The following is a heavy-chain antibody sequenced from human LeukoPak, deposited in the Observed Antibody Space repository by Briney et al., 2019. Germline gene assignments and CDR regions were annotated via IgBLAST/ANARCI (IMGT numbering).Heavy chain of an antibody. J-gene: IGHJ4*02. Sequence: ASVKVSCKSAGYTFTAYYIHLVRHAPGQGLEWMGLINPSSGGTNYAQGVQGRGSMTRDTSISTDYMELSRLRSDDTAVYYCARLYGDDVSSDYWGQGTLVTVSS. CDR1: GYTFTAYY. D-gene: IGHD4-17*01. CDR3: ARLYGDDVSSDY. CDR2: INPSSGGT. V-gene: IGHV1-2*02.